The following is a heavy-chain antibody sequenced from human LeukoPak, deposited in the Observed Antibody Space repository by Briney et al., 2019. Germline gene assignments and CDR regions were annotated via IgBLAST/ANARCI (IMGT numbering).Heavy chain of an antibody. V-gene: IGHV3-21*04. D-gene: IGHD3-22*01. CDR3: AKRIGYDGSGYYYRGFDY. CDR1: GFTFSSYS. J-gene: IGHJ4*02. CDR2: ISSSSSYI. Sequence: SGGSLRLSCAASGFTFSSYSMNWVRQAPGKGLEWVSSISSSSSYIYYADSVKGRFTISRDNAKNSLYLQMNSLRAEDTAVYYCAKRIGYDGSGYYYRGFDYWGQGTLVTVSS.